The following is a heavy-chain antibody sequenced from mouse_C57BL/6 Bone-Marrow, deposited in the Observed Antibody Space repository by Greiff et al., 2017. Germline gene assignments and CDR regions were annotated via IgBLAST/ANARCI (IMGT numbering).Heavy chain of an antibody. V-gene: IGHV7-3*01. J-gene: IGHJ1*03. CDR1: GFTFTDYY. Sequence: DVMLVESGGGLVQPGGSLSLSCAASGFTFTDYYMSWVRQPPGKALEWLGFISNKANGYTTEYSASVKGRFTISRDNSQSILYLQMNALRAEDSATYYCARNTTVVEVWGTGTTVTVSS. CDR3: ARNTTVVEV. CDR2: ISNKANGYTT. D-gene: IGHD1-1*01.